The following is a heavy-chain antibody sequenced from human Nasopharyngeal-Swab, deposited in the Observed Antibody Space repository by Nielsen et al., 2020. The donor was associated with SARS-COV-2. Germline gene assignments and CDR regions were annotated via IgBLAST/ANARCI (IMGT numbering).Heavy chain of an antibody. V-gene: IGHV1-2*06. CDR3: AREGYSSGWYEGIDY. CDR2: NNPNSGGT. J-gene: IGHJ4*02. D-gene: IGHD6-19*01. Sequence: ASVKVSCKASGYTFTGYYMHWVRQAPGQGLEWMGRNNPNSGGTKYAQQFQGRVTMTRDTSISPAYMELSRLRSDDTAVYYCAREGYSSGWYEGIDYWGQGTLVTVSS. CDR1: GYTFTGYY.